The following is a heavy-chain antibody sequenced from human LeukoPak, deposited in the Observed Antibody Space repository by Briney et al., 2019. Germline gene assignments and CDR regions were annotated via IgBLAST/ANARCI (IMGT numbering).Heavy chain of an antibody. J-gene: IGHJ4*02. D-gene: IGHD3-10*01. CDR3: AKDLGSVFYYGRLDY. CDR2: ITWNSGTI. V-gene: IGHV3-9*01. CDR1: GFTFDDYA. Sequence: PGRSLRLSCAASGFTFDDYAMNWVRQAPGEGLEWVSGITWNSGTIRYADSVKGRFTISRDNAKNSLYLQMNSLRAEDTALYYCAKDLGSVFYYGRLDYWGQGILVTVSS.